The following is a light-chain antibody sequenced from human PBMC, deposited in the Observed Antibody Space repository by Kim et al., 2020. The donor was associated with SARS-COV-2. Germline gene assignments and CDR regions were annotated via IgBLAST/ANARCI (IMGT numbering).Light chain of an antibody. CDR3: AAWDDSLKCPV. CDR1: SSNIGSNT. Sequence: QSVLTQPPSASVTPGQRVTIACSGSSSNIGSNTVNWYQQLPGTAPKLLIYSNNQRPSGVPDRFSGSKSGTSASLAISGLQSEDEADHYCAAWDDSLKCPVSETGSKVTVL. J-gene: IGLJ1*01. CDR2: SNN. V-gene: IGLV1-44*01.